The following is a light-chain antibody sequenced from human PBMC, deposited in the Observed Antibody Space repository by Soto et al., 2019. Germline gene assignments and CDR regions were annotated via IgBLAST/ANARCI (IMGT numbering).Light chain of an antibody. Sequence: QSALTQPASVSGSPGQSITISCTGTSSDVGGYNYVSWYQQHPGKAPKLMIYDVSNRPSGVSNRCSGSKSVNTASLTISGLQAEDEADYYCSSYTSSSTVVFGGGTKLTVL. CDR2: DVS. CDR1: SSDVGGYNY. J-gene: IGLJ2*01. CDR3: SSYTSSSTVV. V-gene: IGLV2-14*03.